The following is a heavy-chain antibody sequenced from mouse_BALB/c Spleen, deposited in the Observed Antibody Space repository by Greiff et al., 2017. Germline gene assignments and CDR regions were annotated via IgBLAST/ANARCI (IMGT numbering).Heavy chain of an antibody. CDR2: INPNNGDT. J-gene: IGHJ4*01. D-gene: IGHD2-2*01. CDR3: ARARGGYDGGYYAMDD. Sequence: VQLPQSGPELVKPGASVKMSCKASGSTFTDYYMTWVKQSHGKSLEWIGDINPNNGDTFYNQKFKGKATLTVDKSSSTAYMQLNSLTSEDSAVYYCARARGGYDGGYYAMDDWGQGTSVTVSS. V-gene: IGHV1-26*01. CDR1: GSTFTDYY.